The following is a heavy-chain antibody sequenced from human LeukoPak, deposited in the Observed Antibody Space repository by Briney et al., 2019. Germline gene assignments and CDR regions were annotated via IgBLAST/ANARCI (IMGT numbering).Heavy chain of an antibody. Sequence: QPGGSLRLSFAASGFTFSSYWMSWVRQAPGKGLERVANIKQDGSEKYYVDSVKGRFTISRDNAKNSLYLQMNSLRAEDTAVYYCARERQQLALYYYYYYMDVWGKGTTVTVSS. CDR2: IKQDGSEK. J-gene: IGHJ6*03. V-gene: IGHV3-7*01. D-gene: IGHD6-13*01. CDR3: ARERQQLALYYYYYYMDV. CDR1: GFTFSSYW.